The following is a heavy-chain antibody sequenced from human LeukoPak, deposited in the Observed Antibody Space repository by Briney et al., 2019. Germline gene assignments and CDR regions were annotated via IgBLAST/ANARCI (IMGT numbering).Heavy chain of an antibody. Sequence: GASVKVSCKASGYXFTGYYIHWVRQAPGQGLEWVGWLNPNSGGTNYAQKFQGRLTMTRDTSISTAYMELSSLRSDDTAVYFCVRPKEAATTFRAFDIWGQGTMVTVSS. CDR1: GYXFTGYY. J-gene: IGHJ3*02. CDR3: VRPKEAATTFRAFDI. D-gene: IGHD2-15*01. V-gene: IGHV1-2*02. CDR2: LNPNSGGT.